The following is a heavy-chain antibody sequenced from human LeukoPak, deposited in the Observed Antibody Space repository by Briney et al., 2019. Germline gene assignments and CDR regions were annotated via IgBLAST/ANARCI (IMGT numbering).Heavy chain of an antibody. D-gene: IGHD6-13*01. CDR1: GGSISSGGYS. Sequence: PSETLSLTCAVSGGSISSGGYSWSWIRQPPGKGLEWIGYIYHSVSTYYNPSLKSRVTISVDTSKNQFSLKLSSVTAADTAVYYCARETSTAAGTYNWFDPWGQGTLVTVSS. CDR2: IYHSVST. V-gene: IGHV4-30-2*01. J-gene: IGHJ5*02. CDR3: ARETSTAAGTYNWFDP.